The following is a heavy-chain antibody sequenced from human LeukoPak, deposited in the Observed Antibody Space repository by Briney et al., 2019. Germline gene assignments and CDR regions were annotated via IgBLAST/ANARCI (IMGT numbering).Heavy chain of an antibody. CDR1: GFTFSSYG. Sequence: GGSLRLSCAASGFTFSSYGMHWVRQAPGKGLEWVAVIWYDGSNKYYADSVKGRFTISRDNSKNTLYLQMNSLRAEDTAVYYCARQRGYGSGRHFDYWGQGTLVTVSS. CDR3: ARQRGYGSGRHFDY. J-gene: IGHJ4*02. CDR2: IWYDGSNK. V-gene: IGHV3-33*08. D-gene: IGHD3-10*01.